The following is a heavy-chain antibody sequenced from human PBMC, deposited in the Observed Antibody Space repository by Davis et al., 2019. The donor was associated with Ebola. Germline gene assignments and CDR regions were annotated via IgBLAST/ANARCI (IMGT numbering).Heavy chain of an antibody. CDR1: GFTFSSYV. CDR2: ISTNGRTT. Sequence: LSLTCAASGFTFSSYVMHWVRQSPGKGLESVSAISTNGRTTYYADSVKGRFTISRDNSKSTLYLQMNSLRGEDTAVYYCAKARVDSGSNPIFDYWGRGTLVTVSS. V-gene: IGHV3-64*02. J-gene: IGHJ4*02. CDR3: AKARVDSGSNPIFDY. D-gene: IGHD1-26*01.